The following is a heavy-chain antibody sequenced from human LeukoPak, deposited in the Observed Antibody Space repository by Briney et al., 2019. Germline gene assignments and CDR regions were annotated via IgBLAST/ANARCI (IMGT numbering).Heavy chain of an antibody. Sequence: PGGTLRLSCAASGFTFSSYGMSWVRQAPGKGLEWVSAISGSGGSTYYADSVRGRFTISRDSSKNTLYLQMNSLRAEDAAVYYCAKAPVTSCRGAYCYPFDYWGQGTLVTVSS. J-gene: IGHJ4*02. D-gene: IGHD2-21*01. CDR3: AKAPVTSCRGAYCYPFDY. CDR1: GFTFSSYG. V-gene: IGHV3-23*01. CDR2: ISGSGGST.